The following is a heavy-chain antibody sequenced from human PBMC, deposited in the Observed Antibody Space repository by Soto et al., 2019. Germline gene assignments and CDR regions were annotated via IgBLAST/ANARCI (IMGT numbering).Heavy chain of an antibody. J-gene: IGHJ4*02. D-gene: IGHD1-1*01. CDR1: DGSISSYY. V-gene: IGHV4-59*08. Sequence: SETLSLTCTASDGSISSYYWGWIRQPPGKGLEWIGYIFYTGSTNYNPSLKSRVTISVDTSKNQFSLKLSSVTAADTALYYCARHYPIGNNWNYFDYWGQGTLVTVSS. CDR3: ARHYPIGNNWNYFDY. CDR2: IFYTGST.